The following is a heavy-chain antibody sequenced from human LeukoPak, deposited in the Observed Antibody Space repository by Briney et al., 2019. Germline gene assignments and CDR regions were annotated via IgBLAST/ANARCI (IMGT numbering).Heavy chain of an antibody. Sequence: GGSLRLSCAASGFTFSDYYMSSIRQAPGKGLEWVSYISSSGGTIYYADSVKGRFTISRDNAKNSLYLQMNSLRAEDTAVYYCARERIAAADYWGQGTLVTVSS. D-gene: IGHD6-13*01. CDR3: ARERIAAADY. CDR1: GFTFSDYY. V-gene: IGHV3-11*01. CDR2: ISSSGGTI. J-gene: IGHJ4*02.